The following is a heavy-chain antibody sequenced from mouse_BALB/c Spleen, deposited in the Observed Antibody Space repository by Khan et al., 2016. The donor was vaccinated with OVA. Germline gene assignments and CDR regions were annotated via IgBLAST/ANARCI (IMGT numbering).Heavy chain of an antibody. D-gene: IGHD1-3*01. CDR1: GYTFTSYW. CDR3: TMLYMRYFDV. V-gene: IGHV1S127*01. Sequence: QVQLQQPGAELVKPGASVKMSCKASGYTFTSYWMHWVKQRPGQGLEWIGVIDPSDSYTSYNQKFKGKATLNVDTSSSTAYMQLSSLTSEDYAVYYCTMLYMRYFDVWGAGTTVTVSS. CDR2: IDPSDSYT. J-gene: IGHJ1*01.